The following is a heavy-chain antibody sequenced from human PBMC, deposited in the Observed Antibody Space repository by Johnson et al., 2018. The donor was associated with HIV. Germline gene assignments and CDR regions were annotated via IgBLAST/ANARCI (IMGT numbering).Heavy chain of an antibody. J-gene: IGHJ3*02. CDR2: IRYDGSEK. Sequence: QEHLVESGESAVQPGGSLRLSCAASRFTLSSYGMHWVRQAPGKGLEWVTFIRYDGSEKYFADSVKGRFTISRDNSKNTLYLQMSSLRLEDTALYYCAKDSSSRMGFPGFDIWGPGTMVTVSS. CDR1: RFTLSSYG. V-gene: IGHV3-30*02. CDR3: AKDSSSRMGFPGFDI. D-gene: IGHD2-2*01.